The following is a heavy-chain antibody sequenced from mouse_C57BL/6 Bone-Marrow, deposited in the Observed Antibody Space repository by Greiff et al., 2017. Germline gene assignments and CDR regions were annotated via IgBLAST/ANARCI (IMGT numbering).Heavy chain of an antibody. D-gene: IGHD1-1*01. Sequence: VQLQQSGPELVKPGASVKISCKASGYAFSSSWMNWVKQRPGKGLEWIGRIYPGDGDTNYNGKFKGKATLTADKSSSTAYMQLSSLTSEDSAVYFCARGSSCSFDYWGQGTTLTVSS. CDR1: GYAFSSSW. J-gene: IGHJ2*01. CDR3: ARGSSCSFDY. CDR2: IYPGDGDT. V-gene: IGHV1-82*01.